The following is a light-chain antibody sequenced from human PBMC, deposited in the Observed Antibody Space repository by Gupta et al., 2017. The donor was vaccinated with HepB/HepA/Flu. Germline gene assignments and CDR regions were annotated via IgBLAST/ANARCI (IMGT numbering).Light chain of an antibody. CDR2: GAS. CDR3: QQHGSWSPT. CDR1: QSVSSCY. Sequence: EIVLTQSPGTLSLSPGERATLSCRASQSVSSCYLAWYQQKPGQAPRLLIYGASSRATGIPDRFSGSGSGTDFTLTISRLEPEDFAVYYCQQHGSWSPTLGRGTKVDIK. V-gene: IGKV3-20*01. J-gene: IGKJ3*01.